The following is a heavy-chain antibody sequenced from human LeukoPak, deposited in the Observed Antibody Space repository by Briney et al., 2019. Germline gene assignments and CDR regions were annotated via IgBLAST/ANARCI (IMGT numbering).Heavy chain of an antibody. D-gene: IGHD4-17*01. V-gene: IGHV1-46*01. CDR3: AREVLDDYGDPDHFDY. CDR2: INPSGGST. Sequence: ASVKVSCKASGYTFTSYYMHWVRQAPGQGLEWRGIINPSGGSTSYAQKFQGRVTMTRDMSTSTVYMELSSLRSEDTAVYYCAREVLDDYGDPDHFDYWGQGTLVTVSS. CDR1: GYTFTSYY. J-gene: IGHJ4*02.